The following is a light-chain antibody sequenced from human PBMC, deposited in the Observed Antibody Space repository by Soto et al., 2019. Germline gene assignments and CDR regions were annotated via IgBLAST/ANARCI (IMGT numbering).Light chain of an antibody. Sequence: DIQLTQSPSTLSASIGDRVTITCRASRGISRSLAWYQQKPGKAPKFLIYDASTFESGVPSRFSGGGSGAEFTLNISGLQPDDFAIYFCQQYSDYWTFGPGTRVEVK. CDR2: DAS. V-gene: IGKV1-5*01. J-gene: IGKJ1*01. CDR3: QQYSDYWT. CDR1: RGISRS.